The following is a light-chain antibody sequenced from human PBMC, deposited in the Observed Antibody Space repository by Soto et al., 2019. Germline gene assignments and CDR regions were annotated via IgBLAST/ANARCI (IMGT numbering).Light chain of an antibody. V-gene: IGLV2-18*02. J-gene: IGLJ2*01. Sequence: QSALTQPPSVSGSPGQSVTISCTGTSSDVGSYNRVSWYQQPPGTAPKLMIYEVSNRPSGVPDRFSGSKSGNTASLTISGLQAEDEADYYCSSYTSSSTTVFGGGTKVT. CDR1: SSDVGSYNR. CDR3: SSYTSSSTTV. CDR2: EVS.